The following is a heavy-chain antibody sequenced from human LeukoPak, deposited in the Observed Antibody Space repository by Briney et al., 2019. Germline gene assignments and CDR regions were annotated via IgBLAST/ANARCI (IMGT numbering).Heavy chain of an antibody. J-gene: IGHJ6*02. CDR2: ISSRSAHI. D-gene: IGHD2-2*01. CDR3: ARDRSTSRYYHGMDV. CDR1: ESTFSSYS. V-gene: IGHV3-21*01. Sequence: PGGSLRLSCAASESTFSSYSMRWVRQAPGKGLEWGSAISSRSAHIYYADSVKGRFTISRDNAKNSLYLEMKNLRADDTAVYYCARDRSTSRYYHGMDVWGPGTTVIVSS.